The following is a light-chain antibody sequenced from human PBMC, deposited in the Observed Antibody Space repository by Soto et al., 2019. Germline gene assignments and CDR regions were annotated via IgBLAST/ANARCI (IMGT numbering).Light chain of an antibody. J-gene: IGKJ2*01. CDR1: QSVSSSY. CDR3: QQYGCSPPYT. CDR2: GAS. V-gene: IGKV3-20*01. Sequence: EIVLTQSPGTLSLSPGERATLSCRDSQSVSSSYLAWYQQKPGQAPRLLIYGASSRATGIPDRFSGSGSGTDFTLTISRLEPEDFAVYYCQQYGCSPPYTFGQGTKLEIK.